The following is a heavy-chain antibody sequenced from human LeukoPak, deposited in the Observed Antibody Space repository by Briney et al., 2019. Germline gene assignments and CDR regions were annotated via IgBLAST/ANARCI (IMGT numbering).Heavy chain of an antibody. CDR2: IIPIFGTA. V-gene: IGHV1-69*06. D-gene: IGHD3-22*01. Sequence: SVKVSCKASGGTFSSYAISWVRQAPGQGLEWMGGIIPIFGTANYAQKFQGRVTITADKSTSTAYMELSSLRSEDTAVYYCARRITMTHDAFDIWGQGTMVTVSS. CDR1: GGTFSSYA. J-gene: IGHJ3*02. CDR3: ARRITMTHDAFDI.